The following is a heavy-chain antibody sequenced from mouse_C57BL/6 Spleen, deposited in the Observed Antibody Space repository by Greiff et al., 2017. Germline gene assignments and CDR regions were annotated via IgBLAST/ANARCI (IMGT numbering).Heavy chain of an antibody. CDR1: GYTFTSYW. J-gene: IGHJ1*03. Sequence: VQLQQPGTELVKPGASVKLSCKASGYTFTSYWMHWVKQRPGQGLEWIGNINPSNGGTNYNEKFKSKATLTVDKSSSTAYMQLSSLTSEDSAVYYGARDGDYDGTLCWYFDVWGTGTTVTVSS. CDR2: INPSNGGT. D-gene: IGHD2-4*01. V-gene: IGHV1-53*01. CDR3: ARDGDYDGTLCWYFDV.